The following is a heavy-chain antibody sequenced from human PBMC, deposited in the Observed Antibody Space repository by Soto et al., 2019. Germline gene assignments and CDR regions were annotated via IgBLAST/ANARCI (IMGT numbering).Heavy chain of an antibody. Sequence: SETLSLTCAVYGGSFSGYYWSWIRQPPGKGLEWIGEINHSGSTNYNPSLKSRVTISVDTPKNQFSLKLSSVTAADTAVYYCARDLRHSAGDLAFDIWGQGTMVTVSS. D-gene: IGHD7-27*01. J-gene: IGHJ3*02. CDR3: ARDLRHSAGDLAFDI. CDR2: INHSGST. CDR1: GGSFSGYY. V-gene: IGHV4-34*01.